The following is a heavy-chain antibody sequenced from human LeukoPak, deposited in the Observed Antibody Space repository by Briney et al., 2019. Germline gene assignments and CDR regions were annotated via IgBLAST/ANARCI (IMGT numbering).Heavy chain of an antibody. CDR3: ATDQTRVAPGY. CDR1: GGSFSTSG. V-gene: IGHV1-69*01. J-gene: IGHJ4*02. CDR2: IMPIFGKV. D-gene: IGHD4-23*01. Sequence: SVNVSCKASGGSFSTSGISWVRQAPGQALDWMGWIMPIFGKVNYAQKFQGRVTITADESTSAAYMELSSLRSDDTATYYCATDQTRVAPGYWGQGTLVTVSS.